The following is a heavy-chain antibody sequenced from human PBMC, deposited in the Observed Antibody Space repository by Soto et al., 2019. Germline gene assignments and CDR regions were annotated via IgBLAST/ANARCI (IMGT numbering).Heavy chain of an antibody. CDR2: IKQDGSDK. D-gene: IGHD4-17*01. Sequence: GGSLRLSCAASGFTFSSYWMSWVRQAPGKGLEWVANIKQDGSDKYYVDSVKGRFTISRDNAKNTLYLQMNSLRAEDTAVYYCARDESLYGDYVDYFDYWGQGTLVTVSS. CDR1: GFTFSSYW. J-gene: IGHJ4*02. V-gene: IGHV3-7*01. CDR3: ARDESLYGDYVDYFDY.